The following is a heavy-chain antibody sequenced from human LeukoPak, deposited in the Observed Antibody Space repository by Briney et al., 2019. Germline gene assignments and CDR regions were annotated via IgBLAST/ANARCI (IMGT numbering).Heavy chain of an antibody. CDR3: ARDIGLYDFWSGYLLDY. CDR1: GYTFTSYG. Sequence: ASVKVSCKASGYTFTSYGISWVRQAPGQGLEWMGRISAYNGNTNYAQKLQGRVTMTTDTSTSTAYMELRSLRSDDTAVYYCARDIGLYDFWSGYLLDYWGQGTLVTVSS. D-gene: IGHD3-3*01. V-gene: IGHV1-18*01. CDR2: ISAYNGNT. J-gene: IGHJ4*02.